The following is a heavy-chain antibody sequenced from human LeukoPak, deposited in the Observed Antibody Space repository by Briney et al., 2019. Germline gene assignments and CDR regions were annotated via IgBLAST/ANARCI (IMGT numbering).Heavy chain of an antibody. Sequence: GASVKVSCKASGYTFTSYAISWVRQAPGQGLEWMGGIIPIFGTANYAQKFQGRVTITADESTSTAYMELSSLRSEDTAVYYCARDYSNYYFDYWGQGTLVTVSS. CDR1: GYTFTSYA. J-gene: IGHJ4*02. V-gene: IGHV1-69*13. CDR3: ARDYSNYYFDY. CDR2: IIPIFGTA. D-gene: IGHD4-11*01.